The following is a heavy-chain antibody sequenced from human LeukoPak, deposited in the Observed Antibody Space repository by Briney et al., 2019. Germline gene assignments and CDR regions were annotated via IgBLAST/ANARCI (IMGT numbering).Heavy chain of an antibody. CDR2: INSAGDTT. V-gene: IGHV3-23*01. J-gene: IGHJ4*02. D-gene: IGHD2-15*01. Sequence: GGSLRLSCAASGFTFNTYAMSWVRQAPGKGLEWVSTINSAGDTTYYADSVKGRFTISSDNSKNTLFLQMSGLRVEDTAIYYCAKIGSVVVPAAVGGHYWGQGTLVTVSS. CDR1: GFTFNTYA. CDR3: AKIGSVVVPAAVGGHY.